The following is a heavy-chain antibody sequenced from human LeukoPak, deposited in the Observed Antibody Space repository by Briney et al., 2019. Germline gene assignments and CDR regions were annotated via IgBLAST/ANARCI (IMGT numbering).Heavy chain of an antibody. CDR3: ARCGGTCSLPSTSAMDV. CDR2: ISSDGRYI. J-gene: IGHJ6*02. V-gene: IGHV3-30*04. CDR1: GFIFSSYA. Sequence: GRSLRLSCAASGFIFSSYAVHWVRQAPGKGLAWVAVISSDGRYIFYADSVKDRFTSSIDNSKNTLYLQMNSLRAEDTALYLCARCGGTCSLPSTSAMDVWGQGTTVTVS. D-gene: IGHD2-21*01.